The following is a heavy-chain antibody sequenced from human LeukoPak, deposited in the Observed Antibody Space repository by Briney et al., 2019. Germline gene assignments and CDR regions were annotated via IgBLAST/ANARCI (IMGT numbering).Heavy chain of an antibody. CDR3: ARESATDYYYYGMDV. J-gene: IGHJ6*02. Sequence: PGGSLRLSCAASGFTVSSNYMSWVRQAPGKGLEGVSVIYSGGSTYYADSVKGRFTISRDNSKNTLYLQMNSLRAEDTAVYYCARESATDYYYYGMDVWGQGTTVTVSS. CDR1: GFTVSSNY. V-gene: IGHV3-53*01. CDR2: IYSGGST.